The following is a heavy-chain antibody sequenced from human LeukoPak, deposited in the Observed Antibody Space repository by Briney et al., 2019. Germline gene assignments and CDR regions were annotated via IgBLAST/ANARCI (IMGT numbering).Heavy chain of an antibody. CDR3: AKDSVDTAVVE. Sequence: GGSLRLSCAASGFTFSSYGMHWVRQAPGKGLEWVAVISYDGSNKYYADSVKGRFTISRDNSKNTLYLQMNSLRAEDTAVYYCAKDSVDTAVVEWGQGTLVTVSS. CDR1: GFTFSSYG. V-gene: IGHV3-30*18. J-gene: IGHJ4*02. D-gene: IGHD5-18*01. CDR2: ISYDGSNK.